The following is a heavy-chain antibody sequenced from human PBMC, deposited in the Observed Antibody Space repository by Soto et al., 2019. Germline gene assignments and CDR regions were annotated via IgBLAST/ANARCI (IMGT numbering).Heavy chain of an antibody. D-gene: IGHD2-15*01. CDR1: GASISSDNR. CDR2: ISQSGTT. J-gene: IGHJ6*01. V-gene: IGHV4-4*02. CDR3: AKKVPAALRLYFFFGLDV. Sequence: SETLSLTCAVSGASISSDNRWTWVRQPPREGLEWIGEISQSGTTKYNPSLASRVTISVDKSKNQFSLRLTSMTAADTAVYSCAKKVPAALRLYFFFGLDVWEQGTTVTVSS.